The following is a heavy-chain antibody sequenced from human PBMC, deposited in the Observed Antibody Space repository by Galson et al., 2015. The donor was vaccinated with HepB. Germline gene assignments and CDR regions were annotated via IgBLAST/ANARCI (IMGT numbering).Heavy chain of an antibody. V-gene: IGHV1-46*03. D-gene: IGHD3-9*01. CDR2: INPSGGST. J-gene: IGHJ4*02. CDR3: ARDLHVLRYFDWLKLDY. Sequence: SVKVSCKASGYTFTSYYMHWVRRAPGQGLEWMGIINPSGGSTSYAQKFQGRVTMTRDTSTSTVYMELSSLRSEDTAVYYCARDLHVLRYFDWLKLDYWGQGTLVTVSS. CDR1: GYTFTSYY.